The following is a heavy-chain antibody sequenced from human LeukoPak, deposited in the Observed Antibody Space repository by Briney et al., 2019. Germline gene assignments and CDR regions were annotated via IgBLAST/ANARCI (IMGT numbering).Heavy chain of an antibody. Sequence: SSETLSLTCSVSGDSIISTNSYWGWIRQPPGKGPEWIASIYYSGSTHYNPSLKSRVTISIDTSTNQFSLKLNSVTAADTAVYYCARDQLGDAVDIWGQGTMVTVSS. CDR1: GDSIISTNSY. V-gene: IGHV4-39*07. CDR2: IYYSGST. J-gene: IGHJ3*02. D-gene: IGHD3-16*01. CDR3: ARDQLGDAVDI.